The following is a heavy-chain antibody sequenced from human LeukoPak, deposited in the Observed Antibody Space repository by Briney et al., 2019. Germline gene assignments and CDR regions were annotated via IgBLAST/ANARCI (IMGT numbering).Heavy chain of an antibody. CDR1: GGSISSGGYY. CDR3: ANTAMVTSAFDI. J-gene: IGHJ3*02. D-gene: IGHD5-18*01. Sequence: PSQTLSLTCTVSGGSISSGGYYWSWIRQHPGKGLEWIGYIYYSGSTYYNPSLKSRVTISVDTSKNQFSLKLSSVTAADTAVYYCANTAMVTSAFDIWGQGTMVTVSS. V-gene: IGHV4-31*03. CDR2: IYYSGST.